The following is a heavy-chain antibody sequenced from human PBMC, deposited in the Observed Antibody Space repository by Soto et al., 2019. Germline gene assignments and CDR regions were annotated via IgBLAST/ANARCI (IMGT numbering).Heavy chain of an antibody. D-gene: IGHD6-13*01. Sequence: VQLVESGGGLVQPGGSLRLSCAASGFTFSSYGMHWVRQAPGKGLEWVAVISYDGSNKYYADSVKGRFTISRDNSKNTLYLQMNSLRAEDTAVYYCAKDQRWDSSSWYDYWGQGTLVTVSS. CDR2: ISYDGSNK. CDR3: AKDQRWDSSSWYDY. V-gene: IGHV3-30*18. J-gene: IGHJ4*02. CDR1: GFTFSSYG.